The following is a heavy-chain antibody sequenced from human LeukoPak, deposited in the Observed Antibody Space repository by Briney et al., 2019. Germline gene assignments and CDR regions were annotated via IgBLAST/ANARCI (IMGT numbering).Heavy chain of an antibody. CDR3: AREQWELCFDY. CDR2: INPNSGGT. V-gene: IGHV1-2*02. J-gene: IGHJ4*02. CDR1: GYAFTGYY. D-gene: IGHD1-26*01. Sequence: ASVKVSCKASGYAFTGYYVHWLRQAPGQGLEWMGWINPNSGGTNYAQKFQGRVTMTRDTSISTAYMELSRLRSDDTAVYYCAREQWELCFDYWGQGTLVTVSS.